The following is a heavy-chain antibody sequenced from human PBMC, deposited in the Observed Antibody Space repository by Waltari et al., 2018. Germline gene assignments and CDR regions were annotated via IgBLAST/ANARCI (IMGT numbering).Heavy chain of an antibody. CDR2: AYNTGRI. CDR3: ARDLGGFNHFDWFLSI. J-gene: IGHJ3*02. Sequence: QVQLQESGPGLVKPSETLSLTCTVSGDSIINHHWAWNRQHPGKGLEWDGHAYNTGRINYNPSRRSRLSRSADTSKNQFSLNLNSVTAADTAVYYCARDLGGFNHFDWFLSIWGPGTMVTVSS. V-gene: IGHV4-59*11. D-gene: IGHD3-9*01. CDR1: GDSIINHH.